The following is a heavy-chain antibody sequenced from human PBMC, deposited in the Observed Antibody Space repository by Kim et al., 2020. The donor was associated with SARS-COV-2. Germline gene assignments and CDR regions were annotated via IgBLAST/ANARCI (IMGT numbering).Heavy chain of an antibody. CDR1: GFTFSSYS. J-gene: IGHJ4*02. Sequence: GGSLRLSCAASGFTFSSYSMNWVRQAPGKGLEWVSSISSSSSYIYYADSVKGRFTISRDNAKNSLYLQMNSLRAEDTAVYYCASGRYSGYDWFPNYFDYWGQGTLVTVSS. V-gene: IGHV3-21*01. CDR2: ISSSSSYI. D-gene: IGHD5-12*01. CDR3: ASGRYSGYDWFPNYFDY.